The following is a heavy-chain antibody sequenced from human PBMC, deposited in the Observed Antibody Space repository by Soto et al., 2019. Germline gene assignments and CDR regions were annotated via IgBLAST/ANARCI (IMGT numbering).Heavy chain of an antibody. CDR2: IYYSGST. J-gene: IGHJ6*02. D-gene: IGHD1-26*01. CDR1: GGSISSYY. V-gene: IGHV4-59*01. CDR3: ARLIGRVGYYGMDV. Sequence: SGTLSLTCTVSGGSISSYYLSWIRQPPGKGLECIGYIYYSGSTNYNPSLKSRVTISVDTSKHQFSLKLSSVTAADAAVYYCARLIGRVGYYGMDVWGQGTTVTVSS.